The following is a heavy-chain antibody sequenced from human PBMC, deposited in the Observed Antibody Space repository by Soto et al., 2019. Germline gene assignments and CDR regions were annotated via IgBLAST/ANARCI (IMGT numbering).Heavy chain of an antibody. J-gene: IGHJ4*02. Sequence: SETLSLTCTVSGGSISSGGYYWSWIRQHPRKGLEWIGYIYYSGSTNYNPSLKSRVTISVDTSKNQFSLKLSSVTAADTAVYYCARDLDGLFDYWGQGTLVTVSS. CDR2: IYYSGST. CDR3: ARDLDGLFDY. V-gene: IGHV4-61*08. D-gene: IGHD3-9*01. CDR1: GGSISSGGYY.